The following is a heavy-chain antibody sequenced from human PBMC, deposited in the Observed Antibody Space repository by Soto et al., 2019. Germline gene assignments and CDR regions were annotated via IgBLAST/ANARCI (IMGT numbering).Heavy chain of an antibody. CDR1: GFTFSSYA. V-gene: IGHV3-23*01. Sequence: GGSLRLSCAASGFTFSSYAMSWVRQAPGKGLEWVSAISGSGGSTYYADSVKGRFTISRDNSKNTLYLQMNSLRAEDTAVYYCGWTPEGYCSGGSCYDEGPIDYWGQGTLVTVSS. J-gene: IGHJ4*02. CDR3: GWTPEGYCSGGSCYDEGPIDY. CDR2: ISGSGGST. D-gene: IGHD2-15*01.